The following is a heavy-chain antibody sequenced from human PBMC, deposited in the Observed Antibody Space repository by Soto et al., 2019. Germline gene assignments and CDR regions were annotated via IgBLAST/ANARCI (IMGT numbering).Heavy chain of an antibody. CDR1: GGSISSGGYY. J-gene: IGHJ4*02. Sequence: QVQLQESGPGLVKPSQTLSLTCTVSGGSISSGGYYWSWIRQHPGKGLEWIGYIYYSGSTYYNPSLKSRVTISVDTSKNQFSQKLSSVTAADTAVYYCAAEGSSSSLFDYWGQGTLVTVSS. D-gene: IGHD6-6*01. CDR2: IYYSGST. V-gene: IGHV4-31*03. CDR3: AAEGSSSSLFDY.